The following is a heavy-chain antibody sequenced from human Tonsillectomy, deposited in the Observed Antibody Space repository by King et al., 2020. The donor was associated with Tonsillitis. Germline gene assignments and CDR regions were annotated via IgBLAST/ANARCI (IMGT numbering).Heavy chain of an antibody. J-gene: IGHJ2*01. CDR3: ARDLGYYDNSGFYPGWYLDL. D-gene: IGHD3-22*01. CDR2: ISYTGST. Sequence: VQLQESGPGLVKPSETLSLTCTVSGDSISSFYWNWIRQPPGKGLEWIGSISYTGSTNYNPSLRSQVTISLDTSKSQFSLNLSSVTAADTAVYYCARDLGYYDNSGFYPGWYLDLWGRGTLVSVSS. CDR1: GDSISSFY. V-gene: IGHV4-59*01.